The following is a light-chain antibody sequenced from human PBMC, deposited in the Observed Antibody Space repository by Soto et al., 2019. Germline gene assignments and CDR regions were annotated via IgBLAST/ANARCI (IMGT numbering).Light chain of an antibody. V-gene: IGKV3-15*01. CDR1: QSVRSN. CDR3: QQYNNWPGT. Sequence: EIVMTQSPATLSVSTGERATLSCRASQSVRSNLAWYQQKPGQAPRLLIYGASTRATGIPARFSGSGSGTEFTLTISSLQSEDFAVYYCQQYNNWPGTFGQGTKV. J-gene: IGKJ1*01. CDR2: GAS.